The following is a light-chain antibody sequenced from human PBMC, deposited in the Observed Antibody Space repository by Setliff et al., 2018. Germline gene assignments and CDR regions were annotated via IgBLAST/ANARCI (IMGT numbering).Light chain of an antibody. Sequence: QSALTQPRSVSGSPGQSVAISCTGTSSDVGKYNYVSWYQQHPGKAPKLIIYDVNERPSGVPDRFSGSKSGTSASLAITGLQAEDEADYYCQSYDSSLGGSVVFGGGTKVTVL. J-gene: IGLJ2*01. CDR3: QSYDSSLGGSVV. CDR1: SSDVGKYNY. V-gene: IGLV2-11*02. CDR2: DVN.